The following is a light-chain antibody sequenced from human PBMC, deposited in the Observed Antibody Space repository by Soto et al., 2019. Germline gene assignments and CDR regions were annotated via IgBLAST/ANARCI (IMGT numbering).Light chain of an antibody. CDR3: QQYNDWPRT. CDR1: QSVSSD. J-gene: IGKJ1*01. Sequence: EIVMTQTPATVSVSPGERASISCRASQSVSSDLAWYQQKPGQAPRLLIYGASTRATGISARFSGSGSGTEFTLTISSLQSGDFAVYYCQQYNDWPRTFGQGTKVEIK. V-gene: IGKV3-15*01. CDR2: GAS.